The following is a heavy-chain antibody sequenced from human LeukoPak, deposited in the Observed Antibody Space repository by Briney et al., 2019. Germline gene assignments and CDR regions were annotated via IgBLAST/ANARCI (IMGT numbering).Heavy chain of an antibody. V-gene: IGHV3-21*01. CDR1: GFTFSTYN. D-gene: IGHD3-9*01. J-gene: IGHJ6*04. CDR2: ITFSSDYI. CDR3: ASNFRYLDV. Sequence: GSLRLSCSASGFTFSTYNMNWVRQAPGKGLEWVSSITFSSDYIYYADSVKGRFTISRDNAKNSLYLQMNSLRAEDTAVYYCASNFRYLDVWGKGTTVTVSS.